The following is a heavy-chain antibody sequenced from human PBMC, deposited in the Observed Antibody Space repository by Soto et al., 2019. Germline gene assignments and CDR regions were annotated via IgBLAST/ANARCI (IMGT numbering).Heavy chain of an antibody. D-gene: IGHD3-22*01. V-gene: IGHV3-23*01. J-gene: IGHJ4*02. CDR1: GFTFSSYA. CDR2: ISGSGGST. CDR3: AKEADISGYHPDY. Sequence: GGSLRLSCAASGFTFSSYAMSWVRQAPGKGLEWVSVISGSGGSTHYADSVKGRSTISRDNSKNTLYLQVNSLRAEDTAVYYCAKEADISGYHPDYWGQGTXVTVSS.